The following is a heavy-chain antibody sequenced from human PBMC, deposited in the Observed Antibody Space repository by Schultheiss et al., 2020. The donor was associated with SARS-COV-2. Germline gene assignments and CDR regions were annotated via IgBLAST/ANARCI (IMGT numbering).Heavy chain of an antibody. Sequence: SETLSLTCAVSGYSISSGYYWGWIRQPPGKGLEWIGSIYYSGSTYYNPSLKSRVTISVDTSKNQFSLKLSSVTAADTAVYYCARLLGYCSSTSCSIPSYYYYYYMDVWGKGTTVTGAS. V-gene: IGHV4-38-2*01. J-gene: IGHJ6*03. CDR2: IYYSGST. CDR1: GYSISSGYY. D-gene: IGHD2-2*01. CDR3: ARLLGYCSSTSCSIPSYYYYYYMDV.